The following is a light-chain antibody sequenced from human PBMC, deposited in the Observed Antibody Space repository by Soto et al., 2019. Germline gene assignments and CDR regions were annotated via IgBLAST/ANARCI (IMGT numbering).Light chain of an antibody. CDR1: QSVGTS. J-gene: IGKJ4*01. V-gene: IGKV3-11*01. Sequence: EIVLTQSPATLSLSPGERATLSCWASQSVGTSLGWYQQKPGQAPRLLIYDAFNRVTGVPARFSGSGSGTDFTLTISSLEPEDFVVYYCLQRINWPLTFGGGTKVEI. CDR3: LQRINWPLT. CDR2: DAF.